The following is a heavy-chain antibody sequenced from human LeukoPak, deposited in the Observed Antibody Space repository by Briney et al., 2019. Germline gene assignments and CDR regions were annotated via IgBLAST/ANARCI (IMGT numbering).Heavy chain of an antibody. J-gene: IGHJ6*02. CDR2: ISSSGSTI. V-gene: IGHV3-11*01. CDR3: ARELYGSGSSRRKSYYYYGMDV. CDR1: GFTFSDYY. D-gene: IGHD3-10*01. Sequence: GGSLRLSCAASGFTFSDYYMSWIRQAPGKGLEWVSYISSSGSTIYYADSVRGRFTISRDNAKNSLYLQMNSLRAEDTAVYYCARELYGSGSSRRKSYYYYGMDVWGQGTTVTVSS.